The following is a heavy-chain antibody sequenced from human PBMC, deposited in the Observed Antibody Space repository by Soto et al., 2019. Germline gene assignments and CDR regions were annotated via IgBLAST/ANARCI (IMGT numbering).Heavy chain of an antibody. Sequence: HGASLKISCKGSGYSFTSYWIGWVRQMPGKGLEWMGIIYPGDSDTRYSPSFQGQVTISADKSISTAYLQWSSLKASDTAMYYCARLRQGYRDAFDIWGQGTMVTVSS. J-gene: IGHJ3*02. CDR3: ARLRQGYRDAFDI. CDR2: IYPGDSDT. D-gene: IGHD3-16*02. V-gene: IGHV5-51*01. CDR1: GYSFTSYW.